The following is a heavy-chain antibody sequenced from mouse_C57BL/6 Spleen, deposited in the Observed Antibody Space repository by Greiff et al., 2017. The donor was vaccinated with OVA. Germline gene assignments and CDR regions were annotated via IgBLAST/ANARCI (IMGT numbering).Heavy chain of an antibody. V-gene: IGHV1-82*01. CDR3: ASTTVVGGYFDV. J-gene: IGHJ1*03. CDR2: IYPGDGDT. Sequence: QVQLKESGPELVKPGASVKISCKASGYAFSSSWMNWVKQRPGKGLEWIGRIYPGDGDTNYNGKFKGKATLTADKSSSTAYMQLSSLTSEDSAVYFCASTTVVGGYFDVWGTGTTVTVSS. D-gene: IGHD1-1*01. CDR1: GYAFSSSW.